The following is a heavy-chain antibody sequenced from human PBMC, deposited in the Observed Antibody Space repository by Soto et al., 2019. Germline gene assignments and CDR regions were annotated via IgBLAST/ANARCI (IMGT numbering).Heavy chain of an antibody. Sequence: SETLSLTCAVYGGSFSGYYWSWIRQPPGKGLEWIGEINHSGSTNYNPSLKSRVTISVDTSKNQFSLKLSSVTAADTAVYYCARGFLWFGELFDPSDYYYYGMDVWGQGTTVTVSS. V-gene: IGHV4-34*01. CDR2: INHSGST. D-gene: IGHD3-10*01. CDR1: GGSFSGYY. J-gene: IGHJ6*02. CDR3: ARGFLWFGELFDPSDYYYYGMDV.